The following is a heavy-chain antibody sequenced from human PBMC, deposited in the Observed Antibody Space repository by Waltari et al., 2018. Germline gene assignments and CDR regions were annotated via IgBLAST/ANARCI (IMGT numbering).Heavy chain of an antibody. J-gene: IGHJ4*02. Sequence: EVQLVESGGGLVQPGGSLRLSCAASGFTFSSYEMNWVRQAPGKGLEWVSYISSSGSTIYYADSVKGRFTISRDNAKNSLYLQMNSLRAEDTAVYYCARDEFCSSTSCSALDYWGQGTLVTVSS. D-gene: IGHD2-2*01. CDR1: GFTFSSYE. CDR3: ARDEFCSSTSCSALDY. V-gene: IGHV3-48*03. CDR2: ISSSGSTI.